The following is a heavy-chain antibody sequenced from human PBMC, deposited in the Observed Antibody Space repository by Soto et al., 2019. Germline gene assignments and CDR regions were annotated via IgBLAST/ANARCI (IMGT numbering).Heavy chain of an antibody. CDR1: GFKFSNYA. CDR2: ISATGGGT. CDR3: AKDRRAGGNSAFYFDF. D-gene: IGHD3-16*01. J-gene: IGHJ4*02. Sequence: GGSLRLSCAASGFKFSNYAMSWVRQAPGKGLEWVSLISATGGGTYYADSVKGRFTISRDNSHNTLYLQVHSLTAEDTAVYYCAKDRRAGGNSAFYFDFWGPGAQVTVS. V-gene: IGHV3-23*01.